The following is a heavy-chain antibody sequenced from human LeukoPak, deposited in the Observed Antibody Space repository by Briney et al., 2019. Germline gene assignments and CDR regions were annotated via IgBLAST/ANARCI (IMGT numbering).Heavy chain of an antibody. Sequence: GGSLRLSCAASGFTFSSYGMNWVRQAPGKGLEWVSYISSSSSTIYYADSVKGRFTISRDNAKNSLYLQMNSLRAEDTAVYYCARGRALLWFGELGDVWGQGTTVTVSS. CDR3: ARGRALLWFGELGDV. CDR1: GFTFSSYG. J-gene: IGHJ6*02. D-gene: IGHD3-10*01. V-gene: IGHV3-48*01. CDR2: ISSSSSTI.